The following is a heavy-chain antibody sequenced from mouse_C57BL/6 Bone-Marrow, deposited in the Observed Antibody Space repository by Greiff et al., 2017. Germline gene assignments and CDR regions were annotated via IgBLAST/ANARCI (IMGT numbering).Heavy chain of an antibody. Sequence: VKLVESGPGLVAPSQSLSITCTVSGFSLTSYGVDWVRQSPGKGLEWLGVIWGVGSTNYNSALKSRLSISKDNSKSQVFLKMNSLQTDDTAMYXCARSLYYRAMDYWGQGTSVTVSS. CDR2: IWGVGST. CDR3: ARSLYYRAMDY. D-gene: IGHD2-14*01. J-gene: IGHJ4*01. V-gene: IGHV2-6*01. CDR1: GFSLTSYG.